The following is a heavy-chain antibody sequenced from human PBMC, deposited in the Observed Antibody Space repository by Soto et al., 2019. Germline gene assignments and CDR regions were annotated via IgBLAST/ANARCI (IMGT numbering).Heavy chain of an antibody. V-gene: IGHV4-31*03. CDR2: VYYSGAT. J-gene: IGHJ4*02. D-gene: IGHD1-26*01. CDR1: GDSMGSGGHY. Sequence: QVHLQESGPGLVRPSETLSLTCIVTGDSMGSGGHYYNWIRQLPGKGLEWIGYVYYSGATHYNPSRRARATISRDTSNNQFFLRLTSVTAADTAVYFCKMGKDLEPTVLGEWGPGTQVTVS. CDR3: KMGKDLEPTVLGE.